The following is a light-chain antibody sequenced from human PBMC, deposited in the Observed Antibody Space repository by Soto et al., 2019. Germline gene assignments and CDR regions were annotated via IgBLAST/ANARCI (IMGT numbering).Light chain of an antibody. J-gene: IGKJ1*01. CDR3: QQYGGSTRT. V-gene: IGKV3-20*01. Sequence: IVSTQSPGTLSLCPGERATLSCRASQSVTTQLAWYQQKPGQAPRLIIHGASSRATGVPDRITGSGSGTDFTLSISRLEPEDFAVYYCQQYGGSTRTFGQGTKVDI. CDR1: QSVTTQ. CDR2: GAS.